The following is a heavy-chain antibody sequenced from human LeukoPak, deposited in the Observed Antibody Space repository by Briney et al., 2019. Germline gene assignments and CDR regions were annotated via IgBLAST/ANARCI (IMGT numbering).Heavy chain of an antibody. Sequence: ASVKVSCKASGYTFTSYGISWVRQAPGQGLEWMGWISAYNGNTNYVQKLQGRVTMTTDTSTSTAYMELRSLRSDDTAVYYCARDPRPAYYDSSGYCDYWGQGTLVTVSS. CDR1: GYTFTSYG. J-gene: IGHJ4*02. CDR3: ARDPRPAYYDSSGYCDY. V-gene: IGHV1-18*01. CDR2: ISAYNGNT. D-gene: IGHD3-22*01.